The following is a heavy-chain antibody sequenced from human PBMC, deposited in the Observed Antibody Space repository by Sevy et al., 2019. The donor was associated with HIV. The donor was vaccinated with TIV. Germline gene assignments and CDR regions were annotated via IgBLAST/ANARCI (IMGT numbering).Heavy chain of an antibody. D-gene: IGHD3-9*01. J-gene: IGHJ4*02. CDR3: ARGRSKYFDWLLYEGYYFDY. CDR2: INHSGST. CDR1: GGSFSGYY. Sequence: SETLSLTCAVYGGSFSGYYWSWIRQPPGKGLEWIGEINHSGSTNYNPSLKSRVTISVDTSKNQFSLKLSSVTAADTAVYYCARGRSKYFDWLLYEGYYFDYCGQGTLVTVSS. V-gene: IGHV4-34*01.